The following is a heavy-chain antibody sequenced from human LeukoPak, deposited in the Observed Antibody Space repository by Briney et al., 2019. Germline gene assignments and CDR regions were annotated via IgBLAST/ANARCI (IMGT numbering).Heavy chain of an antibody. CDR2: IWDDGSNQ. D-gene: IGHD3-10*01. CDR1: GFVFSTYG. Sequence: PGGSLRLSCAASGFVFSTYGMHWVRQAPGKGLEWVAVIWDDGSNQYYVDSVRGRFTISRDNSKNTLYLQMNSLRVEDTAVYYCAKDQMGITMVREARDYFDYWGQGSLVTVSS. CDR3: AKDQMGITMVREARDYFDY. V-gene: IGHV3-33*06. J-gene: IGHJ4*02.